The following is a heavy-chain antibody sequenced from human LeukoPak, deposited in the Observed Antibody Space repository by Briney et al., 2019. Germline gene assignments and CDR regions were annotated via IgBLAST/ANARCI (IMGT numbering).Heavy chain of an antibody. Sequence: PGRSLRLSCAASGFIFSTYNMNWVRQAPGKGLEWVSSSSSSGTYIYYADSVKGRFTISRDNAKNSVYLHMTSLRAEDTAVYYCARVHDTAMGHFDFWGQGTLVTVSS. CDR2: SSSSGTYI. CDR3: ARVHDTAMGHFDF. J-gene: IGHJ4*02. D-gene: IGHD5-18*01. V-gene: IGHV3-21*01. CDR1: GFIFSTYN.